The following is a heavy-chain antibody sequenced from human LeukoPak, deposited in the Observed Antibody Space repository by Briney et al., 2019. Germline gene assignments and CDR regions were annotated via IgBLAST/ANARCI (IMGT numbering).Heavy chain of an antibody. J-gene: IGHJ4*02. CDR2: IIPIFGTA. CDR1: GGTFSSYA. D-gene: IGHD3-9*01. Sequence: SVKVSCKASGGTFSSYAISWVRQAPGQGLEWMGGIIPIFGTANYAQKFQGRVTITADESTSTAYMELSSLRSEDTAVYYCAKSVRYFDWFRYWGQGTPVTVSS. V-gene: IGHV1-69*13. CDR3: AKSVRYFDWFRY.